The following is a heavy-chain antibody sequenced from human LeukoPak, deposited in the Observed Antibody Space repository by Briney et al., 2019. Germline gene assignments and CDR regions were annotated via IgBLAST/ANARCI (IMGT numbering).Heavy chain of an antibody. D-gene: IGHD3-22*01. CDR2: IYYSGST. J-gene: IGHJ3*02. Sequence: KPSETLSLTCTVSGGSISSYYWSWIRQPPGKGLEWIGYIYYSGSTNYNPSLKSRVTISVDTSKNQFSLKLSSVTAADTAVYYCARRLYYYDTTEGHDAFDIWGQGTMVTVSS. V-gene: IGHV4-59*08. CDR3: ARRLYYYDTTEGHDAFDI. CDR1: GGSISSYY.